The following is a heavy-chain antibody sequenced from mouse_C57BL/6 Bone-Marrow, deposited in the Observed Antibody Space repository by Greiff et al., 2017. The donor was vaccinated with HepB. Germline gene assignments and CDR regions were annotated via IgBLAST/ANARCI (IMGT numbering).Heavy chain of an antibody. J-gene: IGHJ1*03. CDR3: ARRIYYYGSSSWYFDV. V-gene: IGHV5-6*01. Sequence: EVQLVESGGDLVKPGGSLKLSCAASGFTFSSYGMSWVRQTPDKRLEWVATISSGGSYTYYPDSVKGRFTISRDNAKNTLYLQMSSLKSEDTAMYYCARRIYYYGSSSWYFDVWGTGTTVTVSS. D-gene: IGHD1-1*01. CDR2: ISSGGSYT. CDR1: GFTFSSYG.